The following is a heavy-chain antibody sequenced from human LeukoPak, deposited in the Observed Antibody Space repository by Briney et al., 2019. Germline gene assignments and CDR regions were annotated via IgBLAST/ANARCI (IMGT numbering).Heavy chain of an antibody. CDR3: AKDKAPGSWHTPSDF. V-gene: IGHV3-23*01. CDR1: GFTFRTYA. Sequence: QPGGSLKPSCSPPGFTFRTYAMSWVRQAPGKGLEWVSGISDSGDGTYYAESVKGRFTISRDNSKNTVFLQMNSLRADDTAKYYCAKDKAPGSWHTPSDFWGQGTLVTVSS. CDR2: ISDSGDGT. D-gene: IGHD6-13*01. J-gene: IGHJ4*02.